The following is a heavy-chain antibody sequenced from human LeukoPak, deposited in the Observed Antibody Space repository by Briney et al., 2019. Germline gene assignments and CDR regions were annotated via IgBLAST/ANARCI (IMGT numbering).Heavy chain of an antibody. CDR3: ARERREQLLPPYTRLVNYLDY. CDR1: GGSFSGYH. CDR2: INHSGST. J-gene: IGHJ4*02. D-gene: IGHD2-15*01. V-gene: IGHV4-34*01. Sequence: SETLSLTCVVYGGSFSGYHWSWIRQPPGEGLEWIGEINHSGSTNYNPSLKSRVSISVDTSKNQFSLRLSSVTAADTAVYYCARERREQLLPPYTRLVNYLDYWGQGTLVTVSS.